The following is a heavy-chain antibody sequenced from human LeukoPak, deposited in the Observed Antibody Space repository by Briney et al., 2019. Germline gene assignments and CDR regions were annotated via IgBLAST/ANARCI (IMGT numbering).Heavy chain of an antibody. CDR1: GYNFISYG. CDR3: ARSYGDYYFDY. V-gene: IGHV1-18*01. Sequence: GASVKVSCKASGYNFISYGISWVRQAPGQGLEWMGWISAYNGNTNYAQSLQGRVTMTTDTSTSTAYMELRSLRSDDTAVYYCARSYGDYYFDYWGQGTLVTVSS. J-gene: IGHJ4*02. CDR2: ISAYNGNT. D-gene: IGHD4-17*01.